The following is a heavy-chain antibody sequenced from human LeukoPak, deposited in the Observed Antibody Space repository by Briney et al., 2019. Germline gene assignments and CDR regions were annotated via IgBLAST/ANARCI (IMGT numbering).Heavy chain of an antibody. D-gene: IGHD3-10*02. CDR3: AKNYFTMFGAYSWYFYL. J-gene: IGHJ2*01. V-gene: IGHV3-23*01. CDR2: ISGRADVT. CDR1: GFTFSTYA. Sequence: GGSLRPSCGAFGFTFSTYAMTWVRQAPGKGLERVSAISGRADVTYQADSVKGRFTISRDNSKNTLYLQMNSLRAENTAIYYCAKNYFTMFGAYSWYFYLWGRGTLVTVSS.